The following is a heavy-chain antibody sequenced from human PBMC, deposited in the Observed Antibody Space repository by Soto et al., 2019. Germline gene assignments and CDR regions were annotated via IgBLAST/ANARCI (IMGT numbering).Heavy chain of an antibody. V-gene: IGHV3-7*01. J-gene: IGHJ5*02. CDR2: IKQDGSEQ. CDR1: GFTFSSYW. D-gene: IGHD3-3*01. CDR3: AREKGESDYDFWSGYSLFDP. Sequence: EVQLVESGGGLVQPGGSLRLSCAASGFTFSSYWMSWVRQAPGKGLEWVANIKQDGSEQYYVDSVKGRFTISRDNAKNSLYLQMNSLRAEDTAVYYCAREKGESDYDFWSGYSLFDPWGQGTLVTVSS.